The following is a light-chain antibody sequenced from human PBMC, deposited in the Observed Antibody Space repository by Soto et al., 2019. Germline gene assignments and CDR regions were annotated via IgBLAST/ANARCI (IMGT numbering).Light chain of an antibody. V-gene: IGLV1-44*01. CDR2: SNN. Sequence: QYVLTQPPSASGTPGQRVTISCAGSSSNIGSNTVNWYQHLPRAAPKLLIQSNNQRPSGVPDRFSGSQSGTSASLAISGLQSEDEADYYCAVWDYSLNGYVFGTGTKVTVL. CDR1: SSNIGSNT. CDR3: AVWDYSLNGYV. J-gene: IGLJ1*01.